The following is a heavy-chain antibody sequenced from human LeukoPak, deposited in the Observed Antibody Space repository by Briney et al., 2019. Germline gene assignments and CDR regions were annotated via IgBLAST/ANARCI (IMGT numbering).Heavy chain of an antibody. Sequence: GGSLRLSCVASGFTFSSYAMSWVRQAPGKGLEWVSAISGSGVTTHYAGSVKGRFSISRDNCKNTLYLQMNSLRAEDTALYYCAKKVVVGATSPYSDFQDWGQGTLVTVSS. CDR2: ISGSGVTT. CDR1: GFTFSSYA. V-gene: IGHV3-23*01. CDR3: AKKVVVGATSPYSDFQD. D-gene: IGHD1-26*01. J-gene: IGHJ1*01.